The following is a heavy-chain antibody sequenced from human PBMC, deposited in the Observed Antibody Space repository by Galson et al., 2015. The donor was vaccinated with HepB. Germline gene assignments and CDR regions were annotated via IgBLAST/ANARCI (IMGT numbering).Heavy chain of an antibody. CDR2: MNPDSGNT. CDR1: GYTFTSYD. J-gene: IGHJ6*02. Sequence: SVKVSCKASGYTFTSYDINWVRQATGQGLEWMGWMNPDSGNTGYAQKFQGRVTITADKSTSTAYMELSSLRSEDTAVYYCARYSYGLVLGYYYYYGMDVWGQGTTVTVSS. V-gene: IGHV1-8*01. D-gene: IGHD5-18*01. CDR3: ARYSYGLVLGYYYYYGMDV.